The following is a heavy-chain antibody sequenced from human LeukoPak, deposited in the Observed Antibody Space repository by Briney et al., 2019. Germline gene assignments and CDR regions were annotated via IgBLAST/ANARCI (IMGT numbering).Heavy chain of an antibody. CDR2: ITASGGT. CDR1: GFTFSSYA. CDR3: ARSEYYDSSGYLTLYFDY. J-gene: IGHJ4*02. D-gene: IGHD3-22*01. V-gene: IGHV3-23*01. Sequence: PGGSLRLSCAASGFTFSSYAMSWVRQAPGKGLEWVSTITASGGTYYADSLKGRFTISRDTSKNTLYLRINSLRAEDTAVYYCARSEYYDSSGYLTLYFDYWGQGTLVTVSS.